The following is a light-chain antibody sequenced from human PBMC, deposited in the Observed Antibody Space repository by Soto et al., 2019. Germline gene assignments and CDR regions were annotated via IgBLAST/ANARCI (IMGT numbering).Light chain of an antibody. CDR2: DAS. CDR1: QSVSSY. Sequence: EIVLTQSPATLSLSPGERATLSCRSSQSVSSYLAWYQQKPGQAPRLLIYDASNRATGIPARFSGSGSGTDFTLNISSLEAEDYAVYYCQQRGNWPVLTFGGGTKVEIK. CDR3: QQRGNWPVLT. V-gene: IGKV3-11*01. J-gene: IGKJ4*01.